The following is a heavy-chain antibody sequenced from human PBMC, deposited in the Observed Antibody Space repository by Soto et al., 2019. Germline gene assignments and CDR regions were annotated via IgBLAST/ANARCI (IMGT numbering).Heavy chain of an antibody. V-gene: IGHV2-5*01. CDR1: GFSPIIVREG. D-gene: IGHD3-22*01. Sequence: QITLKEFGPTLVKPTETLTLTCTFSGFSPIIVREGLAWIRQPPGKAPEWLPLIYWNDDKRYSPSLKNRLTIIKDTSKDQVVLTMTNVDPVDTATYYCAHRQTYYYDSTGYYHEYFDYWGQGTLVTVSS. CDR2: IYWNDDK. J-gene: IGHJ4*02. CDR3: AHRQTYYYDSTGYYHEYFDY.